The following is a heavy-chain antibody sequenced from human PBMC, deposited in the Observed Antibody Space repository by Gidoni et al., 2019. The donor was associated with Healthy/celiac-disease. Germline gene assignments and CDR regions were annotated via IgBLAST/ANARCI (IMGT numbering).Heavy chain of an antibody. CDR3: ARDTDFWSGYPDY. Sequence: EVQLVESGGGLVQPGGSLRLSCAASGFPFSSYSMNWVRQAPGKGLEWVSYISSSSSTIYYADSVKGRFTISRDNAKNSLYLQMNSLRAEDTAVYYCARDTDFWSGYPDYWGQGTLVTVSS. CDR2: ISSSSSTI. V-gene: IGHV3-48*01. CDR1: GFPFSSYS. J-gene: IGHJ4*02. D-gene: IGHD3-3*01.